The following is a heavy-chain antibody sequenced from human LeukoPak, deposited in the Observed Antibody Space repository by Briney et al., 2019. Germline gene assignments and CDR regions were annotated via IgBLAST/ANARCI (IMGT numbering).Heavy chain of an antibody. CDR2: VYSSGKT. Sequence: SETLSLTCSVSSGSISSGNYYWSWIRQPAGKGLEWIGRVYSSGKTDYKSSLKSRVTISVDTSKNQFSLKLSSVTAADTAVYYCARGTKDLVGITWYYYMDVWGKGTTVTVSS. J-gene: IGHJ6*03. D-gene: IGHD2-2*01. CDR3: ARGTKDLVGITWYYYMDV. CDR1: SGSISSGNYY. V-gene: IGHV4-61*02.